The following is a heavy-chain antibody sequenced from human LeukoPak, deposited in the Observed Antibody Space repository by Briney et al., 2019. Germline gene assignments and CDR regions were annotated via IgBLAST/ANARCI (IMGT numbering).Heavy chain of an antibody. CDR2: IYYSGST. D-gene: IGHD6-13*01. CDR1: GGSITISSYY. Sequence: SEPLSLTCTVSGGSITISSYYWGWIRQPPGKGLEWIGSIYYSGSTYYNPSLKSRVSISVDTSKNQFSLKLSSVTAADTAVYYCARRCSIAVGGRGLWYYGMDVWGQGTTVTVSS. V-gene: IGHV4-39*01. CDR3: ARRCSIAVGGRGLWYYGMDV. J-gene: IGHJ6*02.